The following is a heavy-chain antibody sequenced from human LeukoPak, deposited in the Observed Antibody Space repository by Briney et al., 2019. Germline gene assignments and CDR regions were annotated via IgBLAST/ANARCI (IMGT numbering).Heavy chain of an antibody. J-gene: IGHJ6*03. V-gene: IGHV1-2*02. D-gene: IGHD6-19*01. CDR2: INPNSGGT. CDR1: GYTFTGYY. CDR3: ARRSIAVAGRVYYYMDV. Sequence: ASVKVSCKASGYTFTGYYMHWVRQAPGQGLEWMGWINPNSGGTNYAQKFQGRVTMTRDTSISTAYMELSRLRSDDTAVYYCARRSIAVAGRVYYYMDVWGKGTTVTISS.